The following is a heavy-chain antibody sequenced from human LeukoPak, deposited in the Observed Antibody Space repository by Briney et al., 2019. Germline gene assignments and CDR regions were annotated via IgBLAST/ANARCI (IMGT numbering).Heavy chain of an antibody. CDR2: IHYSGST. CDR3: ARSDCGTTSCQQFYGMDV. J-gene: IGHJ6*02. V-gene: IGHV4-39*01. CDR1: GGSISSGTYY. Sequence: SETLSLTCIVSGGSISSGTYYWGWIRQPPGKGLEWIGNIHYSGSTYYNPSLRSRVTLSVDTSKNQFSLRLSTVTAADTAVYYCARSDCGTTSCQQFYGMDVWGQGTTVTVSS. D-gene: IGHD2-2*01.